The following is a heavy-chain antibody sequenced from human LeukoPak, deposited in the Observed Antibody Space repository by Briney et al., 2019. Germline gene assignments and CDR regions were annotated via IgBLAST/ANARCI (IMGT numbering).Heavy chain of an antibody. D-gene: IGHD6-19*01. V-gene: IGHV1-18*01. J-gene: IGHJ4*02. CDR1: GYTFSSYG. CDR3: AKDPKPVALDGFDS. Sequence: GASVKVSCKSSGYTFSSYGFSWVRQAPGQGLEWMAWISTYNGDTHYAQKFQGRVTMTTDTSTSTAYMELRRLRSDDTAVYYCAKDPKPVALDGFDSWGQGTLVTVSS. CDR2: ISTYNGDT.